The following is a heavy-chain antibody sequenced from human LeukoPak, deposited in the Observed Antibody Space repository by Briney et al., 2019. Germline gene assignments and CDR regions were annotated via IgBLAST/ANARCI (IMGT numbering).Heavy chain of an antibody. D-gene: IGHD3-16*01. CDR3: ARDRLGDAFDI. Sequence: PSETLSLTCAVSGGSFSGYYWSWIRQHPGKGLEWIGYIYYSGSTYYNPSLKSRVTISVDTSKNQFSLKLSSVTAADTAVYYCARDRLGDAFDIWGQGTMVTVSS. J-gene: IGHJ3*02. V-gene: IGHV4-31*11. CDR1: GGSFSGYY. CDR2: IYYSGST.